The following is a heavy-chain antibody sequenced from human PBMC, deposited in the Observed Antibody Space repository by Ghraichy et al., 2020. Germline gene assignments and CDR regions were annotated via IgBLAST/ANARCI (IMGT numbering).Heavy chain of an antibody. Sequence: LVKPTQTLTLTCTFSGLSLSSRGMRVSWIRQPPGKALEWLARIDWDDKKFYSTSVKTRLTLSKDTSKNQVVLTMPNMDPVDTATYYCALAYSGYDWFDPWGQGTLVTVSS. V-gene: IGHV2-70*04. J-gene: IGHJ5*02. CDR2: IDWDDKK. D-gene: IGHD5-12*01. CDR3: ALAYSGYDWFDP. CDR1: GLSLSSRGMR.